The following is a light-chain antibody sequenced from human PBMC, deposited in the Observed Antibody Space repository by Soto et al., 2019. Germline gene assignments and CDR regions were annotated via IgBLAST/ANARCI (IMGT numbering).Light chain of an antibody. Sequence: VVTQSPSASASLGASVKLTCTLSSGHSNYAIAWHQQQPEKGPRYLMKLNSDGSHNKGDGIPDRFSGSSSGAERYLTISSLQSEDEADYYCQTWGTGIRVFGGGTKLTVL. J-gene: IGLJ2*01. CDR1: SGHSNYA. CDR3: QTWGTGIRV. V-gene: IGLV4-69*01. CDR2: LNSDGSH.